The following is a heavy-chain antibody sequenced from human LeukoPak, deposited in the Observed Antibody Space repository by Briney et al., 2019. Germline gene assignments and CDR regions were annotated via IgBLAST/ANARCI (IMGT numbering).Heavy chain of an antibody. V-gene: IGHV1-18*01. Sequence: ASVKVSCKASGGTFSSYAISWVRQAPGQGLEWMGWISAYNGNTKYAQKVQGRVTVTTDTSTSTAYMELRSLKSDDTAVYYCARDHYYDTSGYDYWGQGTLVTVSS. CDR3: ARDHYYDTSGYDY. CDR2: ISAYNGNT. J-gene: IGHJ4*02. CDR1: GGTFSSYA. D-gene: IGHD3-22*01.